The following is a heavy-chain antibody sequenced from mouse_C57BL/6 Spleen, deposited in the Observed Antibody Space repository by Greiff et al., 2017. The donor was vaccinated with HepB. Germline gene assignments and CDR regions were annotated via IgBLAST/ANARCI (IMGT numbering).Heavy chain of an antibody. CDR2: ISGGGGNT. J-gene: IGHJ2*01. CDR3: ARQTAYYSNYPYFDY. Sequence: ESGGGLVKPGGSLKLSCAASGFTFSSYTMSWVRQTPEKRLEWVATISGGGGNTYYPDSVKGRFTISRDNAKNTLYLQMSSLRSEDTALYYCARQTAYYSNYPYFDYWGQGTTLTVSS. V-gene: IGHV5-9*01. D-gene: IGHD2-5*01. CDR1: GFTFSSYT.